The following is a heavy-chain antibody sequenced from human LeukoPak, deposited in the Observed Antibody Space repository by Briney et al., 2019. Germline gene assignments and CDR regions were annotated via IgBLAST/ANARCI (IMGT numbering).Heavy chain of an antibody. CDR1: EFTFNRYW. CDR3: AKTVVPAAVSSYYGLDV. J-gene: IGHJ6*02. D-gene: IGHD2-2*01. V-gene: IGHV3-7*05. CDR2: IKHDGSEA. Sequence: GGSLRLSCAASEFTFNRYWMSWVRQAPGKGLEWLANIKHDGSEAHYVDSVKGRFTISRDNSKNTLFLQMSSLRAEDTAVYYCAKTVVPAAVSSYYGLDVWGQGTTVTVSS.